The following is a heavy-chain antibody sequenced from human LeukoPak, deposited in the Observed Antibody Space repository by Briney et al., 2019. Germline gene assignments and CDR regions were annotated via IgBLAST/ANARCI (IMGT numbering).Heavy chain of an antibody. D-gene: IGHD4-17*01. CDR2: ISYDGSNK. CDR3: AKDHRSYSTGPDY. V-gene: IGHV3-30*18. Sequence: GGSLILSCAASGFTFSSYAMSWVRQAPGKGLEWVAVISYDGSNKDYADSVKGRFTIYRDNSKNTLYLQMNSLRAEDTAVYYCAKDHRSYSTGPDYWGQGALVTVSS. J-gene: IGHJ4*02. CDR1: GFTFSSYA.